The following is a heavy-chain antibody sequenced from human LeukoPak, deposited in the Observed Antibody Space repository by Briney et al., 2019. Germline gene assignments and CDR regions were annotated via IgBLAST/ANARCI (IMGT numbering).Heavy chain of an antibody. CDR1: GGSMKSYY. Sequence: SETLSLTCIVSGGSMKSYYWNWIRETPGKGLEWIGYIYHTGSIKYNPSLEGRVSISMDTSKNQISLTLKSLTAADTAVYYCARDRSEWSAEDNWFDHWGRGTLVTVSS. D-gene: IGHD3-3*01. J-gene: IGHJ5*02. V-gene: IGHV4-59*01. CDR3: ARDRSEWSAEDNWFDH. CDR2: IYHTGSI.